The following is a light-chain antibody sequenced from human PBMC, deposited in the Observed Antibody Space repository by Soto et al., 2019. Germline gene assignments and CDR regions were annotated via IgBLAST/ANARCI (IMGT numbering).Light chain of an antibody. J-gene: IGLJ1*01. CDR2: ENS. CDR1: SSNIGAGYD. Sequence: QSVLTQPPSVSGAPGQRVTISCTGSSSNIGAGYDVHWYQQLPGTAPKLLIYENSNRPSGVSDRFSGSKSGTSASLAITGPQPGDGADFYCQSYDTRVSAYNHVFGTGPKVTVL. CDR3: QSYDTRVSAYNHV. V-gene: IGLV1-40*01.